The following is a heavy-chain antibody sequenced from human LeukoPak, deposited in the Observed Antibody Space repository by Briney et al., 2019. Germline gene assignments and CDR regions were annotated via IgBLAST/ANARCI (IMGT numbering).Heavy chain of an antibody. CDR2: ISSSGSTI. V-gene: IGHV3-48*03. D-gene: IGHD3-3*01. J-gene: IGHJ5*02. CDR1: GFTFSSYE. Sequence: GGSLRLSCAASGFTFSSYEMNWVRQAPGKGLEWVSYISSSGSTIYYADSVKGRFTISRDNAKNSLYLQMNSLRAEDTAVYYCARKDTIFGVTWGQGTLVTVSS. CDR3: ARKDTIFGVT.